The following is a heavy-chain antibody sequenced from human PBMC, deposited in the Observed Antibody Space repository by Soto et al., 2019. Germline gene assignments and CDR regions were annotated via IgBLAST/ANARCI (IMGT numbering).Heavy chain of an antibody. CDR2: TYYRSKWYN. Sequence: SQTLSLTCDISGDSVSSNSAGWNWIRQTPSRGLEWLGRTYYRSKWYNNYAVSVKSRITIDPDTSKSQFSLQLNSVTPEDTAVYYCARVYCTNGVCLSYFDYWGQGPLVPVS. CDR3: ARVYCTNGVCLSYFDY. CDR1: GDSVSSNSAG. V-gene: IGHV6-1*01. J-gene: IGHJ4*02. D-gene: IGHD2-8*01.